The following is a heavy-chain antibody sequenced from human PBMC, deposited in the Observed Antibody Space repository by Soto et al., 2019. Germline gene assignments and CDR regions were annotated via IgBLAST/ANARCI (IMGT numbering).Heavy chain of an antibody. J-gene: IGHJ2*01. Sequence: QVQLQESGAGLVKPSQTLSLTCTVSGGSISSGDYYWSWIRQPPGKGLEWIGYIYYSGSTYYNPSLKSRVTISVDTSKNQFSLKLSSVTAADXAVYYCAREGHYYDSSGDTDWYFDLWGRGTLVTVSS. V-gene: IGHV4-30-4*01. CDR2: IYYSGST. CDR3: AREGHYYDSSGDTDWYFDL. D-gene: IGHD3-22*01. CDR1: GGSISSGDYY.